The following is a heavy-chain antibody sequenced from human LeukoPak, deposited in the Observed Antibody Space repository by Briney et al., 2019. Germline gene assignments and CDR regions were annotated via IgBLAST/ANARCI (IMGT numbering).Heavy chain of an antibody. CDR3: AKGLYGDYYYYGMDV. D-gene: IGHD4-17*01. CDR2: ISGSGGST. CDR1: GFTFSSYA. Sequence: PGGSLRLSCAASGFTFSSYAMSWVRQAPGKGLEWVSAISGSGGSTYYANSVKGRFTISRDNSKNTLYLQMNSLRAEDTAVYYCAKGLYGDYYYYGMDVWGQGTTVTVSS. J-gene: IGHJ6*02. V-gene: IGHV3-23*01.